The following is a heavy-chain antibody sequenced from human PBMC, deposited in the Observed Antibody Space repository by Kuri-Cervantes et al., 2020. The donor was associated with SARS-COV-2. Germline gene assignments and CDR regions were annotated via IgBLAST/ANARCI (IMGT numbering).Heavy chain of an antibody. V-gene: IGHV4-4*07. D-gene: IGHD3-3*01. J-gene: IGHJ3*02. CDR3: ARDFVSGWRDAFDI. CDR2: IYTSGST. Sequence: SETLSLTCTVSGGSISSYYWSWIRQPAGKGLEWIGRIYTSGSTNYNPSLKSRVTMSVDTSKNQFSLKLSSVTAADTAVYYCARDFVSGWRDAFDIWGQGTMVTVSS. CDR1: GGSISSYY.